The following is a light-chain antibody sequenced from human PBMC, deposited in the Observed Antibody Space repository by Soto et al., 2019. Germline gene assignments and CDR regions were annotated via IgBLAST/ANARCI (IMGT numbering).Light chain of an antibody. Sequence: EIVLTQSPATLSLSPGERATLSCRASQSLSSDLAWYQQKPGQAPRLLIYDASNMATGIPARFTGSGSGTDFPLTISSLEPEDFAVYYCQQRNNWPMYTFGQGTKLEIK. V-gene: IGKV3-11*01. CDR1: QSLSSD. CDR3: QQRNNWPMYT. J-gene: IGKJ2*01. CDR2: DAS.